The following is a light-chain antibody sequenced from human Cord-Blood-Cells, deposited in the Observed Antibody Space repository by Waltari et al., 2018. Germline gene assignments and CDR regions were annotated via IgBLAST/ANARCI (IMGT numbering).Light chain of an antibody. CDR2: KAS. J-gene: IGKJ2*01. CDR1: QSISSW. Sequence: DIQLTQPPSTLYASVGDRVTITCRASQSISSWLAWYQQKPGKAPKLLIYKASSLESGVPSRFSGSGSGTEFTLTISSLQPDDFATYYCQQYNSYSKTFGQGTKLEIK. CDR3: QQYNSYSKT. V-gene: IGKV1-5*03.